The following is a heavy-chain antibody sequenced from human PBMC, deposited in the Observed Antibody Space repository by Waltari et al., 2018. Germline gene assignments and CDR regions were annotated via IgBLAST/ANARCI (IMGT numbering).Heavy chain of an antibody. CDR3: ARKRGFYNPMVRGVTRTHYYYYYMDV. J-gene: IGHJ6*03. CDR2: INKGGST. D-gene: IGHD3-10*01. V-gene: IGHV4-34*01. CDR1: GGSFSGYY. Sequence: QVQLQQWGAGLLKPSETLSLTCAVYGGSFSGYYWTWVRPPPGRGRGGVGEINKGGSTNNNPSLKSRVTISVDTSKNQFSLKLSSVTAADTAVYYCARKRGFYNPMVRGVTRTHYYYYYMDVWGKGTTVTVSS.